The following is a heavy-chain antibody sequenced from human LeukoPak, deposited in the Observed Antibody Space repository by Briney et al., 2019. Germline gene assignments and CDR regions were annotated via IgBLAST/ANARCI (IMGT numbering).Heavy chain of an antibody. D-gene: IGHD2-2*01. CDR1: GGSISSYY. J-gene: IGHJ5*02. CDR2: IYYSGST. CDR3: ARALPADIVVVPAAIWFDP. Sequence: SETLSLTCTVSGGSISSYYWSWIRQPPGKGLEWIGYIYYSGSTNYNPSLKSRVTISVDTSKNQFSLKLSSVTAADTAVYYCARALPADIVVVPAAIWFDPWGQGTLVTVSS. V-gene: IGHV4-59*01.